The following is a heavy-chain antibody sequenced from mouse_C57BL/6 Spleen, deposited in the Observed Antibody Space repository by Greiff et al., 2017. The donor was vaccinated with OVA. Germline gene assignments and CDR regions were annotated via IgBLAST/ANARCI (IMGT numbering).Heavy chain of an antibody. D-gene: IGHD3-2*02. CDR2: IDPETGGP. J-gene: IGHJ4*01. CDR1: GYTFTDYE. V-gene: IGHV1-15*01. CDR3: TRRQLRPPYYYAMDY. Sequence: QVQLKQSGAELVRPGASVTLSCKASGYTFTDYEMHWVKQTPVHGLEWIGAIDPETGGPAYNQKFKGKAILTADKSSSTAYMELRSLTSEDSAVYYCTRRQLRPPYYYAMDYWGQGTSVTVSS.